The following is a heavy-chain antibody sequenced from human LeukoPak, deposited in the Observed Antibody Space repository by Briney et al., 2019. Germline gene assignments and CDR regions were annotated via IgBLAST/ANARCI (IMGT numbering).Heavy chain of an antibody. CDR3: ARRLAGVFDAFDI. CDR2: IYTSGST. CDR1: GDSINSFY. Sequence: PSETLSLTCTVPGDSINSFYWSWLRQPPGKGLEWIGYIYTSGSTHYNPSLKGRVTISADTSKNQFSLKLSSVTAADTAVYYCARRLAGVFDAFDIWGQGTMVTVSS. D-gene: IGHD6-19*01. V-gene: IGHV4-4*09. J-gene: IGHJ3*02.